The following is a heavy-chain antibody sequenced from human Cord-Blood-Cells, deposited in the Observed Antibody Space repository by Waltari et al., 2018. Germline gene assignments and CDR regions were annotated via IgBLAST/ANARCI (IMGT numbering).Heavy chain of an antibody. D-gene: IGHD6-13*01. J-gene: IGHJ5*02. CDR2: INHSGST. CDR1: GGSFSGYY. CDR3: ARVDSSSWLNWFDP. Sequence: SLTCAVYGGSFSGYYWSWIRQPPGKGLEWIGEINHSGSTNYNPSLKSRVTISVDTSKNQFSLKLSSVTAADTAVYYCARVDSSSWLNWFDPWGQGTLVTVSS. V-gene: IGHV4-34*01.